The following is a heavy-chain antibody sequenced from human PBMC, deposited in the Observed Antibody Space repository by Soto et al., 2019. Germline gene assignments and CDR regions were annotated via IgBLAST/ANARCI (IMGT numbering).Heavy chain of an antibody. CDR2: IKQDGSEK. J-gene: IGHJ4*02. CDR1: GFTFSSYW. V-gene: IGHV3-7*01. Sequence: VQLVESGGGLVQPGGSLRLSCAASGFTFSSYWMSWVRQAPGKGLEWVANIKQDGSEKYYVDSVKGRFTISRDNAKNALYLQMNSLRAEDTAVYYCAREGKSIVVVPAAVDYWGQGTLVTVSS. CDR3: AREGKSIVVVPAAVDY. D-gene: IGHD2-2*01.